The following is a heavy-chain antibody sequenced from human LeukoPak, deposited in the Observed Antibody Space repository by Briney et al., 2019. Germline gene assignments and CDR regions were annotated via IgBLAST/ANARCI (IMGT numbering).Heavy chain of an antibody. Sequence: GGSLRLSCAASGFIVSSNYMSWVRQAPGKGLEWVSIIYSGGSKYYADSVKGRFTISRDNSKNTLYLQMNSLRAEDTAVYYCAKSDWFDPWGQGTLVTVSS. V-gene: IGHV3-53*01. CDR1: GFIVSSNY. CDR3: AKSDWFDP. CDR2: IYSGGSK. J-gene: IGHJ5*02.